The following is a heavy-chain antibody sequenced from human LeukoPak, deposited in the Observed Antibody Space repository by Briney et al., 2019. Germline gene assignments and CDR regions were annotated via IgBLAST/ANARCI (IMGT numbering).Heavy chain of an antibody. D-gene: IGHD3-10*01. CDR2: IKSKTDGGTT. CDR3: TTELVWFGVLAH. CDR1: GFTFNNPR. V-gene: IGHV3-15*01. Sequence: GGSLRLSWAGSGFTFNNPRMTWVRQAPGKGLEWVGRIKSKTDGGTTDYAAPVKDRFTISRDDSKSTLYLQMNSLQTEDTGVYYCTTELVWFGVLAHWGQGTLATVSS. J-gene: IGHJ4*02.